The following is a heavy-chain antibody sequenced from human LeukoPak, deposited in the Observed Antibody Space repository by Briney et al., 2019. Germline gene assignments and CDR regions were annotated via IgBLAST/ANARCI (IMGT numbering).Heavy chain of an antibody. J-gene: IGHJ4*02. CDR1: GFTFSSYA. D-gene: IGHD3-3*01. Sequence: GGSLRLSCAASGFTFSSYAMHWVRQAPGKGLEWVAVISYDGSNKYYADSVKGRFTISRDNSKNTLYLQMGSLRAEDMAVYYCAREANYDFWSGYYTAASFDYWGQGTLVTVSS. CDR3: AREANYDFWSGYYTAASFDY. CDR2: ISYDGSNK. V-gene: IGHV3-30*14.